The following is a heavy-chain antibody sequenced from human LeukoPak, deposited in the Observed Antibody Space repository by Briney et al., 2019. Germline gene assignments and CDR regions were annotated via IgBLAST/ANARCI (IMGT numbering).Heavy chain of an antibody. V-gene: IGHV1-2*02. CDR1: GYTFTGYY. CDR2: INPNSGGT. D-gene: IGHD1-26*01. Sequence: ASVKVSCKTSGYTFTGYYMNWVRQAPGQGLEWMGWINPNSGGTNYAQKFQGRVTMTRNTSISTAYMELSSLRSEDTAVYYCARGILSSFDPWGQGTLVTVSS. J-gene: IGHJ5*02. CDR3: ARGILSSFDP.